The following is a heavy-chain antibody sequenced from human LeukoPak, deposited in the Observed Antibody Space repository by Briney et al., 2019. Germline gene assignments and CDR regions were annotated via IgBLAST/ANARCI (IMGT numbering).Heavy chain of an antibody. Sequence: ASVKVSCKASGYTFTNYGLNWVRQAPGQGLEWMGWISAYNGNTNYALKLQGRVTMTTDTSTSTAYMELRSLRSDDTAVYYCARESRNHYFDYWGQGTLVTVSS. CDR2: ISAYNGNT. J-gene: IGHJ4*02. CDR1: GYTFTNYG. CDR3: ARESRNHYFDY. V-gene: IGHV1-18*01. D-gene: IGHD1-14*01.